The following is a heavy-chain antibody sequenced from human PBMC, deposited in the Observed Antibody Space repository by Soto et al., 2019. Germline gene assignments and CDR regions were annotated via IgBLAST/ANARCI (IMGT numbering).Heavy chain of an antibody. J-gene: IGHJ5*02. Sequence: PSETLSLTCTVSGRSVSSGGYYWTWIRQHPGRGLEWIGYIYHIGSPYYNPSPESRVTISLDTSKNQFSLNLTSVTAADTAIYYCVRDRALDSSGHWFDTWGQGTLVTVSS. CDR1: GRSVSSGGYY. CDR3: VRDRALDSSGHWFDT. CDR2: IYHIGSP. V-gene: IGHV4-31*03. D-gene: IGHD6-19*01.